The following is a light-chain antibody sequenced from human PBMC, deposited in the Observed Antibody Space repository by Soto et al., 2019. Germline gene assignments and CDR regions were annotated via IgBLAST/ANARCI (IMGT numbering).Light chain of an antibody. CDR3: SSYTSSSSYVV. CDR2: DVS. Sequence: QSVLTQPASVSGSPRQSITISCTGTSSDVGGYNYVSWYQQHPGKAPKLMIYDVSNRPSGVSNRFSGSKSGNTASLTISGLQAEDEADYYCSSYTSSSSYVVFGGGTPLAVL. J-gene: IGLJ2*01. V-gene: IGLV2-14*01. CDR1: SSDVGGYNY.